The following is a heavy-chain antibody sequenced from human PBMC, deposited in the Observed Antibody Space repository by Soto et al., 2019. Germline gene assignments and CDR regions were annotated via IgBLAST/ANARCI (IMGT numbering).Heavy chain of an antibody. V-gene: IGHV3-7*04. CDR3: SGGVGDAF. CDR2: INQDGSEK. CDR1: ESTVSRDW. J-gene: IGHJ4*02. Sequence: EVHLMESGGGLVQTGGSLRLSCAIFESTVSRDWMNWVRQAPGKGLEWVAHINQDGSEKYYVDSVKGRFTISRDNAKKSLYLQMKSLRPADTAMYYCSGGVGDAFWGQGTLVTVSS. D-gene: IGHD1-26*01.